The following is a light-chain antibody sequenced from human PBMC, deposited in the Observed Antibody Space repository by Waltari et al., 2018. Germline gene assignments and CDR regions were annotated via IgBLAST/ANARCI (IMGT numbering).Light chain of an antibody. CDR2: DVS. V-gene: IGLV2-14*03. J-gene: IGLJ3*02. CDR1: SSDVGGYNY. CDR3: SSHTSSSTRVV. Sequence: QSALTQPASVSGSPGQSITISCTGTSSDVGGYNYVSWYQQHPGKAPKLMIYDVSNRPLGVSNRFAGSKSGNTASLTISGLQAEDEADYYCSSHTSSSTRVVFGGGTKLTVL.